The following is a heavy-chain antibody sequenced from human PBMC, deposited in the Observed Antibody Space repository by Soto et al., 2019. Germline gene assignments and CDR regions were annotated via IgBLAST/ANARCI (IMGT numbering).Heavy chain of an antibody. V-gene: IGHV1-18*01. D-gene: IGHD6-13*01. CDR3: XXXXXXAGPFDY. J-gene: IGHJ4*02. CDR1: GYTFTSYG. CDR2: ISAYNGNT. Sequence: QVQLVQSGAEVKKPGASVKVSCKVSGYTFTSYGISWVXQXXXXXLEWMGWISAYNGNTNYAQKLQGRVTMTTDTXXXXXXXXXXXXXXXXXXXXXXXXXXXXAGPFDYWGQGTLVTVSS.